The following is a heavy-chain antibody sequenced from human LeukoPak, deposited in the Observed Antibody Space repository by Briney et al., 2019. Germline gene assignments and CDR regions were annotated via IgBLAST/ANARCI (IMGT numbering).Heavy chain of an antibody. CDR1: GGSVSTYY. CDR3: ASTSGYCSGGNCYSAFDY. Sequence: SETLSLACTVSGGSVSTYYWNWIRQPPGKGLEWIGYIYYSGSTNYNPSLKSRLTISVDTSNNQFSLKLSSVTAADTAVYYCASTSGYCSGGNCYSAFDYWGQGTLVTVSS. V-gene: IGHV4-59*02. CDR2: IYYSGST. D-gene: IGHD2-15*01. J-gene: IGHJ4*02.